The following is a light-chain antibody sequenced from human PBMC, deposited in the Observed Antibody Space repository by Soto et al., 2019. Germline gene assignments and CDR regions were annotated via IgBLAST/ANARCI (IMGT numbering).Light chain of an antibody. V-gene: IGKV1-9*01. CDR1: EGLSRY. CDR3: QQLSGYLA. CDR2: GAS. Sequence: DIQLTQSPSFLSASVGDRVTITCRASEGLSRYFAWYQQKPGKAPKLLIHGASTLEGGVPSRSGGSGSGTEVTLTISSLQPEDFETYYGQQLSGYLAFGGGTRVDIK. J-gene: IGKJ4*01.